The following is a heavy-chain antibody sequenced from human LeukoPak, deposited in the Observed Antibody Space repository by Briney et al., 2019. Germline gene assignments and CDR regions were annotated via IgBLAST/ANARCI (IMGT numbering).Heavy chain of an antibody. V-gene: IGHV5-51*01. J-gene: IGHJ6*02. Sequence: GESLKISCKTSGYSFTTYWIDWVRQMPGKGLEWMGFIYPGDSDTRYSPSFQGQVTISADKSISTAYLQWNSLKASDTAMYYCARGYSGYYYYYGMDVWGQGTSVTVSS. D-gene: IGHD5-12*01. CDR1: GYSFTTYW. CDR3: ARGYSGYYYYYGMDV. CDR2: IYPGDSDT.